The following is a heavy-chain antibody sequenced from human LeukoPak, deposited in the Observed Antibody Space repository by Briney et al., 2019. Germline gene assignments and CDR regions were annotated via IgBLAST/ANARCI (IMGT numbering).Heavy chain of an antibody. CDR1: EFTFINYA. CDR2: ISGSGTTT. D-gene: IGHD3-10*01. V-gene: IGHV3-23*01. Sequence: PGGSLRLSCAGSEFTFINYAMSWVRQAPGKGLEWVSTISGSGTTTYYADSVKGRFTISRDTSKNTMYMQMNSLRAEDTAVYYCASMGASIYGSYYFGYWGQGALVTVSS. J-gene: IGHJ4*02. CDR3: ASMGASIYGSYYFGY.